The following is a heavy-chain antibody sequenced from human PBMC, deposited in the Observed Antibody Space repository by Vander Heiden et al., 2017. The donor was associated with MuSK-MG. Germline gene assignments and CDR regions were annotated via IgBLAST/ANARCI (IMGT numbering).Heavy chain of an antibody. Sequence: QVQLVESGGGVVQPGRSLRRSCAASGFTFSSYGMHWVRQAPGKGLEWVAVIWYDGSNKYYADSVKGRFTISRDNSKNTLYLQMNSRRAEDKAVYYWAKDGDSGSYNPFDYWGQGTLVTV. V-gene: IGHV3-33*06. CDR3: AKDGDSGSYNPFDY. D-gene: IGHD1-26*01. CDR1: GFTFSSYG. CDR2: IWYDGSNK. J-gene: IGHJ4*02.